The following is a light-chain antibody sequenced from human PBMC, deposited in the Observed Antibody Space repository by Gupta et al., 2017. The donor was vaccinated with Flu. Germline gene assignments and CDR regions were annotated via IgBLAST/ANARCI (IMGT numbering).Light chain of an antibody. V-gene: IGKV2-28*01. CDR1: QSLLHSNGYNY. J-gene: IGKJ2*01. CDR3: RQALQTPLT. Sequence: DIVMTQSPLSVPVTPGEPASISCRSSQSLLHSNGYNYLDWYLQKPGQSPQLLIYLGSNRASGVPDRFSGSGSGTDFTLKINRGEAEDVGVYYCRQALQTPLTFGQGTKVDIK. CDR2: LGS.